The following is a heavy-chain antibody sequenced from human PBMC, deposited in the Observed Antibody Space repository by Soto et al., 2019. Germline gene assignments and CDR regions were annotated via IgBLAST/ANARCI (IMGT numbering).Heavy chain of an antibody. V-gene: IGHV4-30-4*01. CDR2: IYYSGST. Sequence: SETLSLTCTVSGGSISSGDYYWSWIRQPPGKGLEWIGYIYYSGSTYYNPSLKSRVTISVDTSKNQFSLKLSSVTAADTAVYYCARVSGMSIMNWFDPWGQGTLVTVSS. CDR1: GGSISSGDYY. CDR3: ARVSGMSIMNWFDP. D-gene: IGHD1-26*01. J-gene: IGHJ5*02.